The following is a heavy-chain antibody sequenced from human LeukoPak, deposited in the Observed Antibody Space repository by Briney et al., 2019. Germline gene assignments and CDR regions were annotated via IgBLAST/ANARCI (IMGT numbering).Heavy chain of an antibody. V-gene: IGHV4-38-2*02. Sequence: SETLSLTCTVSGYSISSGYYWGWIRQPPGKGLEWIGGIYHSGSTYYNPSLKSRVTISVDTSKNQFSLKLSSVTAADTAVYYCARVGYGYYFDYWGQGTLVTVSS. CDR3: ARVGYGYYFDY. J-gene: IGHJ4*02. CDR2: IYHSGST. CDR1: GYSISSGYY. D-gene: IGHD5-18*01.